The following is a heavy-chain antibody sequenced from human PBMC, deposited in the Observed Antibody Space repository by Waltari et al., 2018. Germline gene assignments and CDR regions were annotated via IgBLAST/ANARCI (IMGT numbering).Heavy chain of an antibody. CDR3: ARGRGSGSYYRPHAFDI. D-gene: IGHD1-26*01. J-gene: IGHJ3*02. V-gene: IGHV4-39*07. Sequence: QLQLQESGPGLVKPSETLSLTCTVSGGSISSSSYYWGWIRQPPGKGLEWIGSIYYSGSTYYNPSLKSRVTISVDTSKNQFSLKLSSVTAADTAVYYCARGRGSGSYYRPHAFDIWGQGTMVTVSS. CDR2: IYYSGST. CDR1: GGSISSSSYY.